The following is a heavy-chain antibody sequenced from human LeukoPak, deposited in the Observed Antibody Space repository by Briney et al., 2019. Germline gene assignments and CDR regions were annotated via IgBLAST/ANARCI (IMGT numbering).Heavy chain of an antibody. Sequence: SVKVSCKASVGTFSSYAISWVRQAPGQGLEWMGGIIPIFGTANYAQKFQGRVTITTDESTSTAYMELSSLRSEDTAVYYCARNIKYCSGGSCYSYFDYWGQGTLVTVSS. V-gene: IGHV1-69*05. CDR1: VGTFSSYA. D-gene: IGHD2-15*01. CDR3: ARNIKYCSGGSCYSYFDY. J-gene: IGHJ4*02. CDR2: IIPIFGTA.